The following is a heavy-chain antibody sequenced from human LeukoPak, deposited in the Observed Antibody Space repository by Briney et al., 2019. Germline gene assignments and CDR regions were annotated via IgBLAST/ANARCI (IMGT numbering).Heavy chain of an antibody. J-gene: IGHJ4*02. D-gene: IGHD6-13*01. CDR3: ARGGSIAAAGLIDY. CDR1: GVSFSGYY. V-gene: IGHV4-34*01. CDR2: INHSGST. Sequence: SETLSLTCAVYGVSFSGYYWSWIRQPPGKGLEWIGEINHSGSTNYNPSLKSRVTISVDTSKNQFSLKLSSVTAADTAVYYCARGGSIAAAGLIDYWGQGTLVTVSS.